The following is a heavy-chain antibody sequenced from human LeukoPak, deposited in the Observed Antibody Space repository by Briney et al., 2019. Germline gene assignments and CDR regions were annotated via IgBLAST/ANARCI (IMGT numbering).Heavy chain of an antibody. V-gene: IGHV3-23*01. D-gene: IGHD3-22*01. CDR1: GYTFSSYA. CDR2: ISGRGVNT. J-gene: IGHJ4*02. Sequence: PGGSLRLSCAASGYTFSSYAMSWVRQAPGKGLERVSGISGRGVNTYYADSVKGRFTISRDNSKNTLYVQVNSLGSEDTAAYYCAKGSYYDSSGSFYFDYWGQGTLVTVSS. CDR3: AKGSYYDSSGSFYFDY.